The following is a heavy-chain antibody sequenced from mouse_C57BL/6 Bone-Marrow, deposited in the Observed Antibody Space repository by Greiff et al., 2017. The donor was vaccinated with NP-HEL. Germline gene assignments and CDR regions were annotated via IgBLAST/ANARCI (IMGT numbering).Heavy chain of an antibody. CDR3: ARTITTVVGGGY. D-gene: IGHD1-1*01. CDR1: GYTFTSYW. V-gene: IGHV1-50*01. J-gene: IGHJ2*01. CDR2: IDPSDSYT. Sequence: QVQLQQPGAELVKPGASVKLSCKASGYTFTSYWMQWVKQRPGQGLEWIGEIDPSDSYTNYNQKFKGKATLTVDTSSSTAYMQLSSLTSEDSAVYYCARTITTVVGGGYWGQGTTLTVSS.